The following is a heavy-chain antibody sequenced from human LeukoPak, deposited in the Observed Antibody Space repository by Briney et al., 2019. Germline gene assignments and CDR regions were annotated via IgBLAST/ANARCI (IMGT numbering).Heavy chain of an antibody. CDR1: GFTFSSYG. D-gene: IGHD3-22*01. J-gene: IGHJ6*03. Sequence: PGGSLRLSCAASGFTFSSYGMHWVGQAPGQGLEWVAFIRYDGSNKYYADSVKGRFTISRDNSKNTLYLQMNSLRGEDTAVYYCAKEMILYYYYYMDVWGKGTTVTISS. CDR2: IRYDGSNK. V-gene: IGHV3-30*02. CDR3: AKEMILYYYYYMDV.